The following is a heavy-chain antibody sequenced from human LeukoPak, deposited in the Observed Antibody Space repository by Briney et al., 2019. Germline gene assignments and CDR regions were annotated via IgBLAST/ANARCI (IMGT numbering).Heavy chain of an antibody. Sequence: PSETLSLTFVVNGGSFSGYYWSWIRQPPGKGLGWIGEIDQGGTTNYNPSLKSRVAISIDTSKSQFSLTLASMTAADTAVYYCARVPHYYFGYGYFDTWGQGTRVTVSS. CDR3: ARVPHYYFGYGYFDT. D-gene: IGHD3/OR15-3a*01. CDR1: GGSFSGYY. V-gene: IGHV4-34*01. J-gene: IGHJ4*02. CDR2: IDQGGTT.